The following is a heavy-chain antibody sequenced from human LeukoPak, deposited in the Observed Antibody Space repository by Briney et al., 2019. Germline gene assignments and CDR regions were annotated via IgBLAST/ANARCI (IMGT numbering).Heavy chain of an antibody. Sequence: PSETLSLTCTASGGSISSYYWSWIRQPPGKGLEWIGYIYYSGSTNYNPSLKSRVTISVDTSKNQFSLKLSSVTAADTAVYYCARDDGSTTLWFGETNRCGMGVWGQGTTVTVSS. V-gene: IGHV4-59*12. J-gene: IGHJ6*02. CDR1: GGSISSYY. CDR2: IYYSGST. CDR3: ARDDGSTTLWFGETNRCGMGV. D-gene: IGHD3-10*01.